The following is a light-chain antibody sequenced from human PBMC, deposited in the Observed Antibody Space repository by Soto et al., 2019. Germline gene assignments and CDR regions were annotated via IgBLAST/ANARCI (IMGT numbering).Light chain of an antibody. CDR3: QQYHSYPFT. CDR1: QSITNW. CDR2: KAS. Sequence: DIQMTQSPSTLSASVGDRLSITCRASQSITNWLAWYQQKPGKAPKLLIYKASSLQSEVPSRFSGSASGPEFTLPSSSLQPDDFAAYYCQQYHSYPFTFGPGTKVDIK. J-gene: IGKJ3*01. V-gene: IGKV1-5*03.